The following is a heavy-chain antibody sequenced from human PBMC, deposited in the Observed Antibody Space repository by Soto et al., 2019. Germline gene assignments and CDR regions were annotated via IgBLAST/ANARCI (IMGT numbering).Heavy chain of an antibody. CDR2: IVPIFRTA. D-gene: IGHD6-13*01. J-gene: IGHJ3*02. Sequence: QVQLVQSGAEVKKPGSSVKVACKVSGDTFSNYVINWVRQAPGQGLEWMGAIVPIFRTANYAHKFQGRVTITAAEFTITAYMELSGLRSEDTATYYCARETSAPGTFREDASDIWGQGTLVTVSS. CDR3: ARETSAPGTFREDASDI. CDR1: GDTFSNYV. V-gene: IGHV1-69*12.